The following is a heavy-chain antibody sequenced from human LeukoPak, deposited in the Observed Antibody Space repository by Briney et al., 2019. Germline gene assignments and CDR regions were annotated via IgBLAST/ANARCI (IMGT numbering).Heavy chain of an antibody. J-gene: IGHJ4*02. CDR1: GYTFINHA. CDR2: INIGNGNT. V-gene: IGHV1-3*04. D-gene: IGHD3-3*01. Sequence: ASVKVSCKASGYTFINHAIHWVRQAPGQRLEWMGWINIGNGNTKYSQNFQGRITITRDTSATTAYMDLSSLRSEDTAVYYCATEPYYDFWSGYLDYFDYWGQGTLVTVSS. CDR3: ATEPYYDFWSGYLDYFDY.